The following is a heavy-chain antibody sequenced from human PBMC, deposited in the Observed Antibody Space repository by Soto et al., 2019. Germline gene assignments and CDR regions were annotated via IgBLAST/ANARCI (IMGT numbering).Heavy chain of an antibody. D-gene: IGHD2-2*01. CDR3: AKDPYASPGATGRYGMDV. CDR1: GFTFSSYA. CDR2: ISTSGAYT. Sequence: EVQLLESGGGLVQPGGSLRLSCAASGFTFSSYAMSWVRQAPGKGLEWVSAISTSGAYTYYADSVKGRFTISRDNSKNTLYLQLNSPRAEDTAVYYCAKDPYASPGATGRYGMDVWGQGTTVTVSS. J-gene: IGHJ6*02. V-gene: IGHV3-23*01.